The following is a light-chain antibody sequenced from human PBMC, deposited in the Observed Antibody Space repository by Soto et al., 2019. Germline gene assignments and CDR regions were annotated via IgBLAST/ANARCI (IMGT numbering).Light chain of an antibody. J-gene: IGKJ1*01. Sequence: DIQMTQSPSSLSASVGDRVTIFCRASQGVSTDLAWFQQKPGKAPRSLIYAASNLQSGVPSRFTGSGSGTDFTLTINHLQPEDFATYYCQQHKTYPRTFGQGTKVEIK. V-gene: IGKV1-16*01. CDR2: AAS. CDR1: QGVSTD. CDR3: QQHKTYPRT.